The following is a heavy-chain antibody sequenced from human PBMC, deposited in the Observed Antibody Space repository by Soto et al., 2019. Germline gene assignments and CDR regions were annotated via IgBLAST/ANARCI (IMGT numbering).Heavy chain of an antibody. CDR2: IWYDGSDK. CDR3: ARGGRILTGYYRAFDY. Sequence: GGSLRLSCAASGFTFSDYYMSWIRQAPGKGLEWVAIIWYDGSDKYYADSVKGRFTISRDNSEDTLYLQMNSLRAEDTAVYYCARGGRILTGYYRAFDYWGQGTLVTVSS. D-gene: IGHD3-9*01. CDR1: GFTFSDYY. J-gene: IGHJ4*02. V-gene: IGHV3-33*08.